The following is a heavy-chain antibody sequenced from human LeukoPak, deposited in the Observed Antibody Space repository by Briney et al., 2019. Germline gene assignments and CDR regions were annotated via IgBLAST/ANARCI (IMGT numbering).Heavy chain of an antibody. CDR1: GFTFSSYS. CDR2: ISSSSSYI. V-gene: IGHV3-21*01. D-gene: IGHD1-26*01. Sequence: GGPLRLSCAASGFTFSSYSMNWVRQAPGKGLEWVSSISSSSSYIYYADSVKGRFTISRDNAKNSLYLQMNSLRAEDTAVYYCARDRGSYFDYWGQGTLVTVSS. CDR3: ARDRGSYFDY. J-gene: IGHJ4*02.